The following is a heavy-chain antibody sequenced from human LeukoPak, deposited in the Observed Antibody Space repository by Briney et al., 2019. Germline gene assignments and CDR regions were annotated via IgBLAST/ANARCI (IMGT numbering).Heavy chain of an antibody. V-gene: IGHV3-7*03. CDR3: ARSLPYGTTWYGRSDF. CDR1: GFTFSLYW. Sequence: PGGSLRLSCAASGFTFSLYWMNWVRRAPGKGLEWVANIRQDGDTKYYVDSVKGRFTISRDNAVNSLYLQMNSLRAEDTAIYYCARSLPYGTTWYGRSDFWGQGTLVTVSS. J-gene: IGHJ4*02. CDR2: IRQDGDTK. D-gene: IGHD6-13*01.